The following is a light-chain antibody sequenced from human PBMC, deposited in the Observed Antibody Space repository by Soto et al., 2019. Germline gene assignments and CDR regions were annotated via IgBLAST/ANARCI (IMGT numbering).Light chain of an antibody. J-gene: IGLJ3*02. V-gene: IGLV2-14*01. Sequence: QSALTQPASVSGSPGQSITISCTGTSSDVGSYNYVSWYQQYPGKAPKLMIYDDSNRPSGVSYRFSGSKSGNTASLPISGLQAEDEAEYYCGSYMTRSTHLVCGGGINGTVL. CDR3: GSYMTRSTHLV. CDR2: DDS. CDR1: SSDVGSYNY.